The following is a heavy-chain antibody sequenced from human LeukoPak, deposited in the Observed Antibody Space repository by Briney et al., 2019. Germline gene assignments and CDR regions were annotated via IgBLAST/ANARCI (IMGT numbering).Heavy chain of an antibody. J-gene: IGHJ4*02. V-gene: IGHV3-21*01. CDR1: GFTFSSYR. CDR3: ARGRSSSWYDVDY. Sequence: GGSLRLSCAASGFTFSSYRMNWVRQAPGKGLEWVSSISSSSSYIYYADSVKGRFTISRDNAKNSLYLQMNSLRAEDTAVYYCARGRSSSWYDVDYWGQGTLVTVSS. CDR2: ISSSSSYI. D-gene: IGHD6-13*01.